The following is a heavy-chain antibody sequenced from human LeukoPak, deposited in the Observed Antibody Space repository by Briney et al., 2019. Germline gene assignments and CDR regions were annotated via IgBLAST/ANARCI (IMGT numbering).Heavy chain of an antibody. D-gene: IGHD4-11*01. V-gene: IGHV3-9*01. J-gene: IGHJ3*02. CDR1: GFTFDDYA. CDR2: ISWNSGSI. Sequence: QPGGSLRLSCAASGFTFDDYAMHWVRQAPGKGLEWVSGISWNSGSIGYADSVKGRFTISRDNSKNTLYLQMNSLRAEDTAVYYCAREADYSAFDIWGQGTMVTVSS. CDR3: AREADYSAFDI.